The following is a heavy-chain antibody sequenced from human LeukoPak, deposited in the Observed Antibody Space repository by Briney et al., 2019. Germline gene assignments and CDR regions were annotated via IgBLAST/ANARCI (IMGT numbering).Heavy chain of an antibody. D-gene: IGHD3-9*01. CDR1: GFTFSSYS. CDR3: ARDLYRYYDILTGYYTFDY. CDR2: ISSSSSSI. J-gene: IGHJ4*02. V-gene: IGHV3-48*01. Sequence: GGSLRLSCAASGFTFSSYSMNWVRQAPGKGLEWVSYISSSSSSIYYADSVKGRFTISRDNAKNSLYLQMNSPRAEDTAVYYCARDLYRYYDILTGYYTFDYWGQGTLVTVSS.